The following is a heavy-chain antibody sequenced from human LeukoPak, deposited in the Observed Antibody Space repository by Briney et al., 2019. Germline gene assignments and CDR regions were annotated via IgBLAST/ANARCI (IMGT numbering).Heavy chain of an antibody. D-gene: IGHD1-14*01. CDR1: GFTFIIYA. V-gene: IGHV3-23*01. CDR3: AKYVTTGYSYYYYMDV. Sequence: GGSLRLSCAASGFTFIIYAMSCVRQAPGKGLECVSLTSGSGGNTYYADSVKGRFTISRDNSKNTLYLEMNSLRAEDTAVYYCAKYVTTGYSYYYYMDVWGKGTTVTVSS. J-gene: IGHJ6*03. CDR2: TSGSGGNT.